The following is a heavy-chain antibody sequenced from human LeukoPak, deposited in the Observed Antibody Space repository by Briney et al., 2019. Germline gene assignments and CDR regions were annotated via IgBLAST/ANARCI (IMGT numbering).Heavy chain of an antibody. CDR3: ARERDYYGSGTFDY. D-gene: IGHD3-10*01. V-gene: IGHV1-2*06. J-gene: IGHJ4*02. CDR2: INPNSGGT. Sequence: GASVKVSCKASGYTFTGYYMHWVRQAPGQGLEWMGRINPNSGGTNYAQKFQGRVTMTRDTSISTAYMELSRLRSGDTAVYYCARERDYYGSGTFDYWGQGTLVTVSS. CDR1: GYTFTGYY.